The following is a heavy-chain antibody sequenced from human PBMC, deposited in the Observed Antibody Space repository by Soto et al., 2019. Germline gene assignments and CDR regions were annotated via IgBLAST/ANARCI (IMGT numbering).Heavy chain of an antibody. V-gene: IGHV3-30*18. CDR2: ISYDGSNK. CDR1: GFTFSSYG. CDR3: AKADIVVVITTGLVDY. Sequence: GGSLRLSCAASGFTFSSYGMHWVRQAPGKGLEWVAVISYDGSNKYYADSVKGRFTISRDNSKNTLYLQMNSLRAEDTAVYYCAKADIVVVITTGLVDYWGQGTLVTVSS. J-gene: IGHJ4*02. D-gene: IGHD3-22*01.